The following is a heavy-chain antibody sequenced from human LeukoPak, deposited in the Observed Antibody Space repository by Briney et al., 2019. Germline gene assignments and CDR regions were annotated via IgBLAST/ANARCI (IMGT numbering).Heavy chain of an antibody. D-gene: IGHD3-16*01. V-gene: IGHV1-46*01. CDR2: INPSGGST. CDR3: ARCLMGELTPFDC. J-gene: IGHJ4*02. CDR1: GYTFTSYY. Sequence: ASVKASCKASGYTFTSYYMHWVRQAPGQGLEWMGIINPSGGSTSYAQKFQGRVTMTRDTSTSTVYMELSSLRSEDTAVYYCARCLMGELTPFDCWGQGTLVTVSS.